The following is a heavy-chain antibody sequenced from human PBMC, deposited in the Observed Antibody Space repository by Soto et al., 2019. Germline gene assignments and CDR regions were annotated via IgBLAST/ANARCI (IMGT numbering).Heavy chain of an antibody. V-gene: IGHV4-61*08. Sequence: QVQLQESGPGLVKPSETLSLTCTVSGASVSDTGYSWSWIRQPPGKGLECIGSIYYSGTTNYNPYLKSLVTISMDTSRNQFSLKLSSMAAADTAVYYCTRGVAIWGQGTLVTVSS. CDR3: TRGVAI. CDR1: GASVSDTGYS. CDR2: IYYSGTT. J-gene: IGHJ4*02.